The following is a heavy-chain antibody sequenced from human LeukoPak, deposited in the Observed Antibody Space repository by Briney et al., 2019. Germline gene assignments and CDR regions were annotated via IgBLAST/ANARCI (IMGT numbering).Heavy chain of an antibody. D-gene: IGHD3-3*01. Sequence: GGSLRLSCAASGFTFSLCAMNWVRQAPGKGLEWVSYINSGSSHKHYTESVRGRFTISRDNAKKTLYLQMNSLRAEDTAVYFCARDTYEPGLIDFWGQGTLVSVSS. CDR2: INSGSSHK. CDR1: GFTFSLCA. V-gene: IGHV3-21*05. J-gene: IGHJ4*02. CDR3: ARDTYEPGLIDF.